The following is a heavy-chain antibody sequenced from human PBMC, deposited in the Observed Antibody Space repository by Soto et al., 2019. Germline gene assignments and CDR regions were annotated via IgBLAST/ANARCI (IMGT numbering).Heavy chain of an antibody. V-gene: IGHV3-23*01. CDR1: GFTVTSNG. CDR2: ISPNGQGI. CDR3: AKAGCSGGTCYLYYFDY. Sequence: PRGSLRLSCGVSGFTVTSNGVSWVRQAPGKGLEWVSAISPNGQGIWYADSVKGRFTISRDISKNTLYLQMDSLRVEDSAVYSCAKAGCSGGTCYLYYFDYWGQGALVTVSS. D-gene: IGHD2-15*01. J-gene: IGHJ4*02.